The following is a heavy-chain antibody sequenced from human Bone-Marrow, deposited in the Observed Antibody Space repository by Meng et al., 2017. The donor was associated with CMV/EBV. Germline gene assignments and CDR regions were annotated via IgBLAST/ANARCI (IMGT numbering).Heavy chain of an antibody. CDR1: GGSISSSTYN. V-gene: IGHV4-39*01. J-gene: IGHJ5*02. CDR2: ISYSGYP. Sequence: SETLSLTCTVSGGSISSSTYNWGWIRQPPGKGLEWIGTISYSGYPFYNPSLKSRVTISVDTSKNQFSLKLSSVTAADTAVYYCATRITAARFDPWGQGTLVTVYS. D-gene: IGHD3-3*01. CDR3: ATRITAARFDP.